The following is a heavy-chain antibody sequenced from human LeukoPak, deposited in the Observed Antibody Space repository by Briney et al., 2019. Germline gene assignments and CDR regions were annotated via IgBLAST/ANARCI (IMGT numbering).Heavy chain of an antibody. Sequence: SVKVSCKASGGTFSSYAISWVRQAPGQGLEWMGGIIPIFGTANYAQKFQGRVTITTDESTSTAYTELGSLRSEDTAVYYCASSGGCSSTSCPKALFGWGQGTLVTVSS. D-gene: IGHD2-2*01. V-gene: IGHV1-69*05. CDR2: IIPIFGTA. J-gene: IGHJ4*02. CDR1: GGTFSSYA. CDR3: ASSGGCSSTSCPKALFG.